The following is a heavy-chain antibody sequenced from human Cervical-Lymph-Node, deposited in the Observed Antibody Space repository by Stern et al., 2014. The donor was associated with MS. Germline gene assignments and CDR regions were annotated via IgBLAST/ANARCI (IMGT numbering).Heavy chain of an antibody. D-gene: IGHD3-10*01. Sequence: EVQLVESGGGLVKPGGSLRLSCATSGFTFINYHMNWVRQAPGKGLEWVSSITGTSLYINYADSVKGRFTISRDNARNSLYLQMNSLRAEDTAVYYCVRARSTVAPYYFDYWGQGTLVPVSS. V-gene: IGHV3-21*06. CDR3: VRARSTVAPYYFDY. CDR1: GFTFINYH. J-gene: IGHJ4*02. CDR2: ITGTSLYI.